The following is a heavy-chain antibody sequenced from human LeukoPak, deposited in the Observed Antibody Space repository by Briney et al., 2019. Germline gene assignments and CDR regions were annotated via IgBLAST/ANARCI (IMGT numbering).Heavy chain of an antibody. CDR2: INPNSGGT. D-gene: IGHD5-12*01. J-gene: IGHJ4*02. Sequence: ASVKVSCKASGYTFTGYYIHWVRQAPGQGLEWMGWINPNSGGTNYAQKFQARVTMTRDTSISTAYMQLSRLRYDDTAVYYCARGKDIVQLDCWGQGTLVTVFS. V-gene: IGHV1-2*02. CDR3: ARGKDIVQLDC. CDR1: GYTFTGYY.